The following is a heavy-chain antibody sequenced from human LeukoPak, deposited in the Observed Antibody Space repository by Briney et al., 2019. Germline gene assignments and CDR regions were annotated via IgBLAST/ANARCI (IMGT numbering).Heavy chain of an antibody. CDR3: ARVKQLVNYYYYYMDV. J-gene: IGHJ6*03. D-gene: IGHD6-6*01. Sequence: KPGGSLRLSCAASGFTFSSYSMNWVRQAPGKGLEWVSSISSSSSYIYYADSVKGRFTISRDNSKNTLYLQMNSLRAEDTAVYYCARVKQLVNYYYYYMDVWGKGTTVTVSS. CDR2: ISSSSSYI. CDR1: GFTFSSYS. V-gene: IGHV3-21*01.